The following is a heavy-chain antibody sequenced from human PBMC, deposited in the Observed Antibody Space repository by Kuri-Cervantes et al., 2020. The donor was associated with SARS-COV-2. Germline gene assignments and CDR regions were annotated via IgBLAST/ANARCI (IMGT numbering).Heavy chain of an antibody. Sequence: GGSLRLSCKGSGYSFTSYWIGWVRQMPGKGLEWMGIIYPGDSDTRYSPSFQGQVTISADKSISTAYLRWSSLKASDTAMYYCARQKFHYYDSSGYQGATDYWGQGTLVTVSS. CDR3: ARQKFHYYDSSGYQGATDY. CDR2: IYPGDSDT. J-gene: IGHJ4*02. CDR1: GYSFTSYW. V-gene: IGHV5-51*01. D-gene: IGHD3-22*01.